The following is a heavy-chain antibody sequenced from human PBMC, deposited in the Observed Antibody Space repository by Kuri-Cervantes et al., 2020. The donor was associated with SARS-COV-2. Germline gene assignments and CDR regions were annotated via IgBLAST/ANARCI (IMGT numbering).Heavy chain of an antibody. CDR3: ARDLGGPRFGGMDV. CDR1: GFTFSSYD. CDR2: IGTAGDT. D-gene: IGHD3-16*01. V-gene: IGHV3-13*01. J-gene: IGHJ6*02. Sequence: GGSLRLSCAASGFTFSSYDMHWVRQATGIGLEWVSAIGTAGDTYYPGSVKGRFTISRENAKSSLYLQMNSLRAGDTAVYYCARDLGGPRFGGMDVWGQGTTVTVSS.